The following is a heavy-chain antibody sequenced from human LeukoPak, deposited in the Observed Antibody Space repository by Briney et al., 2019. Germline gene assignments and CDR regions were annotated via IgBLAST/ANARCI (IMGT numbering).Heavy chain of an antibody. J-gene: IGHJ4*02. CDR1: GGSISSGSYY. CDR3: ARARRPLDSWGYDSSGIDY. CDR2: IYTSGST. Sequence: SETLSLTCTVSGGSISSGSYYWSWIRQPAGKGLEWIGRIYTSGSTNYNPSLKSRVTISVDTSKNQFSLKLSSVTAADTAVYYCARARRPLDSWGYDSSGIDYWGQGTLVTVSS. V-gene: IGHV4-61*02. D-gene: IGHD3-22*01.